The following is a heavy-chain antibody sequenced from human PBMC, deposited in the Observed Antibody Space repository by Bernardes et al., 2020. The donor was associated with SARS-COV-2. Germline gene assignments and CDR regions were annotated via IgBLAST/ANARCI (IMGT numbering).Heavy chain of an antibody. CDR1: GFTFHSYA. D-gene: IGHD3-10*01. CDR2: ISSNGGHT. CDR3: TRSYDSGEIDL. J-gene: IGHJ4*02. Sequence: GGSLRLSCAASGFTFHSYAIHWVRQAPGPGLEYVSAISSNGGHTYYANSVKGRFIISRDNSKNTVYLQMGSLRAEDMAVYYCTRSYDSGEIDLWGQGTLVTVAS. V-gene: IGHV3-64*01.